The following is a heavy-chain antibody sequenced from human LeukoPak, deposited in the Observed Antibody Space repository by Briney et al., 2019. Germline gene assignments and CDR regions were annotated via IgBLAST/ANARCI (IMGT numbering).Heavy chain of an antibody. CDR2: IFPGDSDT. CDR1: GYSFSSYW. CDR3: ARHVSWGYGDYVDC. D-gene: IGHD4-17*01. J-gene: IGHJ4*02. Sequence: GASLKISFKGSGYSFSSYWIGWVRRMPGKGLEWMGIIFPGDSDTRYSPSFQGQVTISADKSISTAYLQWSSLKASDTAMYYCARHVSWGYGDYVDCWGQGILVTVSS. V-gene: IGHV5-51*01.